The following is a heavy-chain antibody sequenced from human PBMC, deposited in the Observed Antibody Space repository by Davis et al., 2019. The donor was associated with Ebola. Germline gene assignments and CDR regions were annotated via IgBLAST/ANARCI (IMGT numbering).Heavy chain of an antibody. CDR2: FDPEDGET. J-gene: IGHJ4*02. D-gene: IGHD6-13*01. Sequence: ASVKVSCKVSGYTLTELSMHWVRQAPGKGLEWMGGFDPEDGETIYAQKLQGRVTMTTDTSMSTAYMELRSLRSDDTAVYYCARDSAYSSSPPFDYWGQGTLVTVSS. V-gene: IGHV1-24*01. CDR1: GYTLTELS. CDR3: ARDSAYSSSPPFDY.